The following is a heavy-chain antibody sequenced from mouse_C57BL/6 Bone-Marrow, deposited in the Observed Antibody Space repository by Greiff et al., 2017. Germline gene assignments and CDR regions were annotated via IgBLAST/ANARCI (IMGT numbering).Heavy chain of an antibody. J-gene: IGHJ3*01. CDR2: IYPRSGNT. D-gene: IGHD2-1*01. CDR3: ARGGDYGNYFFAY. Sequence: VQLQQSGAELARPGASVKLSCKASGYTFTSYGISWVKQRTGQGLEWIGEIYPRSGNTYYNEKFKGKATLTADKSSSTAYMELRSLTSEDSAVYFCARGGDYGNYFFAYWGQGTLVTVSA. V-gene: IGHV1-81*01. CDR1: GYTFTSYG.